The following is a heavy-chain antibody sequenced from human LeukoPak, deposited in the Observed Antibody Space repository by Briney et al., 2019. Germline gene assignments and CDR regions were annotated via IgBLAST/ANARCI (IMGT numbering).Heavy chain of an antibody. Sequence: GASVKVSCKASGGTFSSYAISWVRQAPGQGLEWMGGIIPIFGTANYAQKFQGRVTITTDESTSTAYMELSSLRSEDTAVYYCARDSYSSSWYGVRYHYYYYMDVWGKGTTVTVSS. D-gene: IGHD6-13*01. CDR2: IIPIFGTA. CDR1: GGTFSSYA. CDR3: ARDSYSSSWYGVRYHYYYYMDV. J-gene: IGHJ6*03. V-gene: IGHV1-69*05.